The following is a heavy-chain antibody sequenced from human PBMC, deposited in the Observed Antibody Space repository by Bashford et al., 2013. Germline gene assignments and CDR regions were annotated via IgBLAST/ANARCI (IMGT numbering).Heavy chain of an antibody. Sequence: VASVKVSCKASGYTFTSYGISWVRQAPGQGLEWMGWISAYNGNTNYAQKLQGRVTMTTDTSTSTAYMELRSLRSDDTAVYYCAREDPYYYDSSGYRIDAFDIWGQGTMVTVSS. D-gene: IGHD3-22*01. J-gene: IGHJ3*02. CDR3: AREDPYYYDSSGYRIDAFDI. V-gene: IGHV1-18*01. CDR2: ISAYNGNT. CDR1: GYTFTSYG.